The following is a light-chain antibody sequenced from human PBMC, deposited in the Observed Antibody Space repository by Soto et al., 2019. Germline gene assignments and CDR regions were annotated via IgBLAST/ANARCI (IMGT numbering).Light chain of an antibody. Sequence: QAVVTQPASVSGSPGQSITISCTGTSSDVGGYNYVSWYQRHPGKAPKLMIYEVTNRPSGVSNRFSGSKSGNTASLTISGLQAEDEADYYCTSYTSSSTLVIGGGTQLTVL. CDR1: SSDVGGYNY. J-gene: IGLJ7*01. CDR2: EVT. CDR3: TSYTSSSTLV. V-gene: IGLV2-14*01.